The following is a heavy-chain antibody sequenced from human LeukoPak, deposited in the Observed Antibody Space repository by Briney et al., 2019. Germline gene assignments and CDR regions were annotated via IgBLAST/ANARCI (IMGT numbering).Heavy chain of an antibody. V-gene: IGHV3-23*01. CDR3: AKARGAAGSRVHLFDY. Sequence: PGGPLRLSCAASGFTFSSYAMSWVRQAPGKGLEWVSAISGSGGSTYYADSVKGRFTISRDNSKNTLYLQMNSLRAEDTVVYYCAKARGAAGSRVHLFDYWGQGTLVTVSS. CDR1: GFTFSSYA. CDR2: ISGSGGST. D-gene: IGHD6-13*01. J-gene: IGHJ4*02.